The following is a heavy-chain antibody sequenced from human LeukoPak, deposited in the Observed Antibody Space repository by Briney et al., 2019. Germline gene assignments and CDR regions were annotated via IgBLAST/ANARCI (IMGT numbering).Heavy chain of an antibody. CDR1: GGSVSSGSYY. D-gene: IGHD3-10*01. J-gene: IGHJ4*02. Sequence: SETLSLTCTVSGGSVSSGSYYWSWIRQPPGKGLEWIGYIYYSGSTNYNPSLKSRVTISVDTSKNQFSLKLSSVTAADTAVYYCARGDYNGGNRYFDYWGQGTLVTVSP. V-gene: IGHV4-61*01. CDR3: ARGDYNGGNRYFDY. CDR2: IYYSGST.